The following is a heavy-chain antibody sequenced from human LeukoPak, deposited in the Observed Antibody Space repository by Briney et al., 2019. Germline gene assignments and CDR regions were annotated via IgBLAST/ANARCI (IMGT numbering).Heavy chain of an antibody. D-gene: IGHD3-10*01. CDR3: ARDREVRGVILGYFDY. V-gene: IGHV4-31*03. CDR2: IYYSGST. J-gene: IGHJ4*02. Sequence: SETLSLTCTVSGGSISSGGYYWSWIRQHPGKGLEWIVYIYYSGSTYYNPSLKSRVTISVDTSKNQFSLKLSSVTAADTAVYYCARDREVRGVILGYFDYWGQGTLVTVSS. CDR1: GGSISSGGYY.